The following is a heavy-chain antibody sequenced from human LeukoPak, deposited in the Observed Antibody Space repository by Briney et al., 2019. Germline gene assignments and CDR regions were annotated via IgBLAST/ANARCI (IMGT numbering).Heavy chain of an antibody. J-gene: IGHJ4*02. V-gene: IGHV3-23*01. CDR1: GFTFSSYW. CDR3: ARDVRDGYSDY. D-gene: IGHD5-24*01. Sequence: GGSLRLSCAASGFTFSSYWMSWVRQAPGKGLEWVSTISGSGGSTYYADSVKGRLTISRDNSKNTLYLQMNSLRAEDTAVYYCARDVRDGYSDYWGQGTLVTVSS. CDR2: ISGSGGST.